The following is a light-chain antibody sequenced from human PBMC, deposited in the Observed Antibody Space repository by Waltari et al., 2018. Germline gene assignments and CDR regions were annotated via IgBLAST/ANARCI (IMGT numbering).Light chain of an antibody. CDR3: CSYAGSSTYV. Sequence: SALTPPAPVSGSPGQSTPLSCTGTSRDVGNCNLVSWYQQHPGKPPKLMISEGSKRHSGVSNRFSGSKSGNAASLTISGLQAEDEADYYCCSYAGSSTYVFGTGTKVTVL. J-gene: IGLJ1*01. CDR2: EGS. CDR1: SRDVGNCNL. V-gene: IGLV2-23*01.